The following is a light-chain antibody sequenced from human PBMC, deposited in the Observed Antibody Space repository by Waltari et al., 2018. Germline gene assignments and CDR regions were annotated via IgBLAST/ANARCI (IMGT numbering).Light chain of an antibody. CDR2: ENT. V-gene: IGLV1-51*02. J-gene: IGLJ7*01. CDR1: SSNIGNNY. CDR3: GTGDSSLSGAV. Sequence: QSVLTQPPSVSAAPGQRVTISCSGGSSNIGNNYVSWYRQFPGTAPKLLIYENTGRPSGIPCRFSGSKSGTSATLDITGLQAGDDADYYGGTGDSSLSGAVFGGGTHLTVL.